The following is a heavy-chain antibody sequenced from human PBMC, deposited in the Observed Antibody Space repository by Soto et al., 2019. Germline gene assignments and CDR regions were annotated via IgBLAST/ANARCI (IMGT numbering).Heavy chain of an antibody. CDR1: GFSLTIPRLG. CDR3: TRIPGQWFSDFYYVGMDV. D-gene: IGHD2-8*01. V-gene: IGHV2-26*01. Sequence: QVTLKESGPVLLKPTETLTLTCTVSGFSLTIPRLGVSWVRQPPGKALEWLAHIFSDDDKSYSTSLQSRLTISQATSKSQVVLSITNIEPADTGTYYCTRIPGQWFSDFYYVGMDVWGQGATVTVAS. CDR2: IFSDDDK. J-gene: IGHJ6*02.